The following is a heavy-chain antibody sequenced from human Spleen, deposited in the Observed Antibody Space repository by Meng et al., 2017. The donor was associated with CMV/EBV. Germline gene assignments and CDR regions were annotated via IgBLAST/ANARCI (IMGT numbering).Heavy chain of an antibody. Sequence: TFIRYAMHWFRQAPGKGLEWVAVISYDGSNKYYADSVKGRFTISRDNSKNTLYLQMNSLRAEDTAVYYCARAGYCSTTRCLKEGPFDDWGQGTLVTVSS. CDR1: TFIRYA. CDR2: ISYDGSNK. J-gene: IGHJ4*02. V-gene: IGHV3-30*04. CDR3: ARAGYCSTTRCLKEGPFDD. D-gene: IGHD2-2*01.